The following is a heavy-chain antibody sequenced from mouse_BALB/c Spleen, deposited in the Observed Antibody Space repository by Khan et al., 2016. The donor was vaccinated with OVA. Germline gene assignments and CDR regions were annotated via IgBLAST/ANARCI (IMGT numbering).Heavy chain of an antibody. CDR3: AGGEKRPAAGAYFAF. Sequence: EVELVESGPSLVKPSQTLSLTCSVTGDSITSGYWNWIRKFPGRKLEFMGYISYSGGPYYNPSHRSRISITRDTSTNQYYLQLNSVKTEDTATYYCAGGEKRPAAGAYFAFWGQGTLVTVSA. D-gene: IGHD1-1*02. V-gene: IGHV3-8*02. J-gene: IGHJ3*01. CDR1: GDSITSGY. CDR2: ISYSGGP.